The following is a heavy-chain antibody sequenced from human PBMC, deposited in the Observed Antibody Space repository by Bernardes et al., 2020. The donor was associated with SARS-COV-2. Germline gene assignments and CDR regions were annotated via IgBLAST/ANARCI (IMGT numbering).Heavy chain of an antibody. CDR1: GFTFSSYG. V-gene: IGHV3-33*01. Sequence: GGSLRLSCAASGFTFSSYGMHWVRQAPGKGLEWVAVIWYDGSNKYYADSVKGRFTISRDNSKNTLYLQMNSLRAEDTAVYYCARDELNSGWSFDCWGQGTLVTVSS. D-gene: IGHD6-19*01. J-gene: IGHJ4*02. CDR3: ARDELNSGWSFDC. CDR2: IWYDGSNK.